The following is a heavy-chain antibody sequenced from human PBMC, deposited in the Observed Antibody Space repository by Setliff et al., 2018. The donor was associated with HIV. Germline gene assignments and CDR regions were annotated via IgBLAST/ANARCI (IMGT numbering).Heavy chain of an antibody. CDR2: ISSSGSAI. CDR1: GFTFSDYY. D-gene: IGHD2-21*02. V-gene: IGHV3-11*04. Sequence: PGGSLRLSCAASGFTFSDYYMSWIRQAPGKGLEWVSYISSSGSAIYYADSVKGRITISRDNAKNSLYLQMNSLRAEDTAVYYCARDLRDGLYYYCYMDVWGKGTTVTVSS. J-gene: IGHJ6*03. CDR3: ARDLRDGLYYYCYMDV.